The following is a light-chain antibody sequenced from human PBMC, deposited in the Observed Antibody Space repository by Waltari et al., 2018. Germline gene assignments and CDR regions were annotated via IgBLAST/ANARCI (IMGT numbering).Light chain of an antibody. CDR3: CSYAGTRSLVV. CDR2: EVT. V-gene: IGLV2-23*02. Sequence: QSALTQPASVSGSLGQSITVSCTGTSSDIGYYDLVSWYQHHPGRAPKLIIYEVTKRPPGVSRRCSGSKAGNTASLTISGLHTEDEADYYCCSYAGTRSLVVFGGGTRLTVL. J-gene: IGLJ2*01. CDR1: SSDIGYYDL.